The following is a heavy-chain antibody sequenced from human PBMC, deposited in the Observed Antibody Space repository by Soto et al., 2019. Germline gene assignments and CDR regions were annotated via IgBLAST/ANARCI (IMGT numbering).Heavy chain of an antibody. V-gene: IGHV4-31*03. CDR1: GGSISSGGYY. Sequence: QVQLQESGPGLVKPSQTLSLTCTVSGGSISSGGYYWSWIRQQPGQGLEWIVYIYYSGSTYYNPSLNSRVTISVDTSKNQNSLKLSSVTAADTAVYYCARDSAHIVGVPAAMRHYYYYMDVWGKGTTVTVSS. D-gene: IGHD2-2*01. CDR2: IYYSGST. J-gene: IGHJ6*03. CDR3: ARDSAHIVGVPAAMRHYYYYMDV.